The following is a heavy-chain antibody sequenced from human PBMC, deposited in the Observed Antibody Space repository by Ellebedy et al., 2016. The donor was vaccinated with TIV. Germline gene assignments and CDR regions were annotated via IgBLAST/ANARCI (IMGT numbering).Heavy chain of an antibody. D-gene: IGHD4-17*01. CDR2: ISAYNGNT. CDR1: GYTFTSYG. CDR3: ARHLELISDGDYTPLDFDY. V-gene: IGHV1-18*04. Sequence: ASVKVSCKASGYTFTSYGISWVRQAPGQGLEWMGWISAYNGNTNYAQKLQGRVTMTTDTSTSTAYMELRSLRSDDTAGYYCARHLELISDGDYTPLDFDYWGQGTLVTVSS. J-gene: IGHJ4*02.